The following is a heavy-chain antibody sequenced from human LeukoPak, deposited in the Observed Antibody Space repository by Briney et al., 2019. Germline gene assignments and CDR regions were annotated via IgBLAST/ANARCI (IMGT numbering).Heavy chain of an antibody. D-gene: IGHD2/OR15-2a*01. CDR3: ARDLAFSRLDY. J-gene: IGHJ4*02. Sequence: PGGSLRLSCEASGFTFNQFWMHWVRQAPGKGLEWVASINPDGIKRYSADSVKGRFTISRDNARNSLYLQMDSLRVEDTAFYYCARDLAFSRLDYWGQGVLVTVSS. V-gene: IGHV3-7*01. CDR1: GFTFNQFW. CDR2: INPDGIKR.